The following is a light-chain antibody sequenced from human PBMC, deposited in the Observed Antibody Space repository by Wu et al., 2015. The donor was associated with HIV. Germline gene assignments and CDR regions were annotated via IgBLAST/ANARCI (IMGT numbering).Light chain of an antibody. CDR1: QNINTW. CDR2: KAS. CDR3: QQFNSYAWT. V-gene: IGKV1-5*03. J-gene: IGKJ1*01. Sequence: DIQMTQSPSTLSASVGDRVTITCRASQNINTWLAWYQQKPGKAPTLLIYKASTLESGVPSRFSGSGSGTEFTLTINNLQPDDFATYHCQQFNSYAWTFGQGTKVEIK.